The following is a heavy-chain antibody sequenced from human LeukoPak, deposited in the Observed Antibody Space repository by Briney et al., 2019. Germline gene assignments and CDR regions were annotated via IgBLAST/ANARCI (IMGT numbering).Heavy chain of an antibody. D-gene: IGHD3-10*01. CDR2: IFTSGIT. V-gene: IGHV4-4*07. CDR3: AREISGSYYTPLGYMDV. CDR1: GGSISLYY. J-gene: IGHJ6*03. Sequence: SETLSLTCTVSGGSISLYYWNWIRQPAGKGLEWIGRIFTSGITNYNPSLKSRVTMSLDTSKSQFSLALSSVTAANTAVYYCAREISGSYYTPLGYMDVWGKGTTVTVSS.